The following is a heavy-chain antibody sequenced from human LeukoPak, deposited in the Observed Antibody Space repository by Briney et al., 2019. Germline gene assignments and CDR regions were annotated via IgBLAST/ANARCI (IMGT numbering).Heavy chain of an antibody. CDR3: ARGVDTATPYY. CDR1: GGSISSYY. D-gene: IGHD5-18*01. CDR2: IYYSGST. J-gene: IGHJ4*02. Sequence: SETLSLTCTVSGGSISSYYWGWIRQPPGKGLEWIGSIYYSGSTYYNPSLKSRVTISVDTSKNQFSLKLSSVTAADTAVYYCARGVDTATPYYWGQGTLVTVSS. V-gene: IGHV4-39*01.